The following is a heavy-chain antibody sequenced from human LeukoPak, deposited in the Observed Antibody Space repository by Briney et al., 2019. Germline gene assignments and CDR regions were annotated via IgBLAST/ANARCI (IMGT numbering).Heavy chain of an antibody. J-gene: IGHJ6*03. CDR1: GFTFSSYG. CDR3: AKDSAFYYIDV. V-gene: IGHV3-23*01. D-gene: IGHD3-10*01. Sequence: GGSLRLSCAASGFTFSSYGMSWVRQAPGKGLEWVSAIGGSGGSTYYADSVKGRFTISRDNSKNTLYLQMNSLKGDDTAVYYCAKDSAFYYIDVWGKGTTVIISS. CDR2: IGGSGGST.